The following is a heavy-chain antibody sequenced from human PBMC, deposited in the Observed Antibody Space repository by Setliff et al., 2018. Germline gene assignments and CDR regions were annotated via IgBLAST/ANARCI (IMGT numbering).Heavy chain of an antibody. J-gene: IGHJ4*02. CDR2: IDRTGNR. D-gene: IGHD5-12*01. V-gene: IGHV4-59*08. Sequence: SETLSLTCTVSGGSVNDYYWSWIRRPPGKGLEWIGSIDRTGNRYYNSPLRSRVTLSIDMSRNEFSLELRSMTAADTAVYFCARLGGLLVATMPFDYWGQGTLVTVSS. CDR1: GGSVNDYY. CDR3: ARLGGLLVATMPFDY.